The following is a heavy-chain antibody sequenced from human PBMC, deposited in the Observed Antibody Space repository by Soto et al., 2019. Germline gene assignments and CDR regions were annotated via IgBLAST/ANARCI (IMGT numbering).Heavy chain of an antibody. Sequence: EVQLLESGGGLVQPGGSLRLSCAASGFTFSTYAMSWVRQAPGKGLEWVSAISASGGSTYYADSVRGRFTISRDNSKNTLYLQMNSLRAEDTAVYYCAKGGPVVGGFIINNFLDPWGQGTLVTVSS. CDR3: AKGGPVVGGFIINNFLDP. J-gene: IGHJ5*02. D-gene: IGHD3-10*01. CDR1: GFTFSTYA. V-gene: IGHV3-23*01. CDR2: ISASGGST.